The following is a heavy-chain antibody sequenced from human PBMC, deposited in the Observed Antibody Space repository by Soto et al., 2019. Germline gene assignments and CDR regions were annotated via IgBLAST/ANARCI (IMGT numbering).Heavy chain of an antibody. CDR3: ARGAIAMVIYFDY. V-gene: IGHV4-31*03. Sequence: SETLSLNSTVSGGSLSSGGYYWSWIRQHPGKGLEWIGYIYYSGSTYYNPSLKSRVTISVDTSKNQFSLKLSSVTAADTAVYYCARGAIAMVIYFDYWGQGTLVTVSS. CDR2: IYYSGST. J-gene: IGHJ4*02. D-gene: IGHD3-10*01. CDR1: GGSLSSGGYY.